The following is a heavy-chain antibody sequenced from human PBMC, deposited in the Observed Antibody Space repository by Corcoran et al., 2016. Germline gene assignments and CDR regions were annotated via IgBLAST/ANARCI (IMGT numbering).Heavy chain of an antibody. D-gene: IGHD3-10*01. CDR2: IWYDGSNK. CDR1: GFTFSSYG. J-gene: IGHJ4*02. V-gene: IGHV3-33*01. CDR3: AGDAGFGGMNIDAY. Sequence: QVQLVESGGGVVQPGRSLRLSCAASGFTFSSYGMHWVRQAPGKGLEWVAVIWYDGSNKYYADSVKGRFTISRDNSKNTLYLQMNSLRAEDTAVYYCAGDAGFGGMNIDAYWGQGTLVTVSS.